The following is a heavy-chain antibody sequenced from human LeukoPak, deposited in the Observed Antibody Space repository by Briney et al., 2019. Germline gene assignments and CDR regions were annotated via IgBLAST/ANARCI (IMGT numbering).Heavy chain of an antibody. J-gene: IGHJ4*02. V-gene: IGHV3-23*01. D-gene: IGHD3-10*01. CDR3: AREGRKYGSGSLYYFDY. Sequence: GGSLRLSCAASGFTFSNHAMSWVRQAPGKGLEWVSTVSGSGGSTNYADSVKGRFTISRDNSKNTLYLQMNSLRDDDTAVYYCAREGRKYGSGSLYYFDYWGQGTLVTVSS. CDR2: VSGSGGST. CDR1: GFTFSNHA.